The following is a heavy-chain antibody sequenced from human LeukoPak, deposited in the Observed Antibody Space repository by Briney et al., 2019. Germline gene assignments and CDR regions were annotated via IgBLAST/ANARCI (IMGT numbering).Heavy chain of an antibody. J-gene: IGHJ4*02. D-gene: IGHD5-24*01. CDR1: GGSISSGGYY. CDR3: AREPKEMATTYYFDY. CDR2: IYYSGST. Sequence: SQTLSLTCTVSGGSISSGGYYWSWIRQHPGKGLEWIGYIYYSGSTYYNPSLKSRVTISVDTSKNQFSLKLSSVTAADTAVYYCAREPKEMATTYYFDYWGQGTLVTVSS. V-gene: IGHV4-31*03.